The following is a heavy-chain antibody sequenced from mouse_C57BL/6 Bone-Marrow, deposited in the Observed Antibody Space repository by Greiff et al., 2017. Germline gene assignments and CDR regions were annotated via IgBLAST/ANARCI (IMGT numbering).Heavy chain of an antibody. CDR3: ARWDFDV. CDR1: GYTFTSYW. Sequence: VQLQQPGAELVMPGASVKLSCKASGYTFTSYWMHWVKQRPGQGLEWIGEIDPSDSYTNYNQKFKGKSTLTVDTSSSTAYMQLSSLTSEDSAVYYCARWDFDVWGTGTTVTVSS. CDR2: IDPSDSYT. J-gene: IGHJ1*03. V-gene: IGHV1-69*01.